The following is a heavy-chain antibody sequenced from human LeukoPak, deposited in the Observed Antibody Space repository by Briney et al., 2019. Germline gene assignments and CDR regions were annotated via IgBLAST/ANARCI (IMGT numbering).Heavy chain of an antibody. Sequence: SETLSLTCTVSGYSISSGYYWGWIRPPPGKVLEWIWNIYYSGSTNYNPSLKSRVTISVDTSKNQFSLKLSSVTAADTAVYYCARVYRPHYYDSSGYCYNYFDCWGQGTLVTVSS. CDR1: GYSISSGYY. V-gene: IGHV4-38-2*02. CDR2: IYYSGST. CDR3: ARVYRPHYYDSSGYCYNYFDC. J-gene: IGHJ4*02. D-gene: IGHD3-22*01.